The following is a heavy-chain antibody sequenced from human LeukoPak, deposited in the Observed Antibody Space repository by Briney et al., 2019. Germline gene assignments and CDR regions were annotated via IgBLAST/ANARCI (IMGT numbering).Heavy chain of an antibody. CDR2: MNPNSGNT. J-gene: IGHJ6*02. V-gene: IGHV1-8*01. D-gene: IGHD6-13*01. CDR1: GYTFTSYD. CDR3: ARASCIGAAAGTCAAVAGLIWRGMDV. Sequence: ASVKVSCKASGYTFTSYDINWVRQATGQGLEWMGWMNPNSGNTGYAQKFQGRVTMTRNTSISTAYMELSSLRSEDTAVYYCARASCIGAAAGTCAAVAGLIWRGMDVWGQGTTVTVSS.